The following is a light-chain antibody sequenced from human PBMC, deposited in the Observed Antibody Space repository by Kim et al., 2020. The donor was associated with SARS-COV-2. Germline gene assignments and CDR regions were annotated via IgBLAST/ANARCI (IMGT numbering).Light chain of an antibody. Sequence: SSELTQDPAVSVALGQTVRFTCQGDNLRDYYTSWYQQKPGQSPILIIYATNDRPAGIPDRFSGSSAGDTASLMITGAQAEDEADYYCNSRDISGDRVFGG. V-gene: IGLV3-19*01. CDR3: NSRDISGDRV. CDR1: NLRDYY. J-gene: IGLJ3*02. CDR2: ATN.